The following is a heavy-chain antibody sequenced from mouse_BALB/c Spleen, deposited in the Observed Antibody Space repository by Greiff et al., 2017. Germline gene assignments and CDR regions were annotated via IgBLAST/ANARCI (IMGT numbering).Heavy chain of an antibody. CDR3: ARRDGNYAMDY. J-gene: IGHJ4*01. D-gene: IGHD2-1*01. CDR2: ISNGGGST. Sequence: EVHLVESGGGLVQPGGSLKLSCAASGFTFSSYTMSWVRQTPEKRLEWVAYISNGGGSTYYPDTVKDRFTISRDNAKNTLYLQMSSLKPEDTAMYYCARRDGNYAMDYWGQGTSVTVSS. V-gene: IGHV5-12-2*01. CDR1: GFTFSSYT.